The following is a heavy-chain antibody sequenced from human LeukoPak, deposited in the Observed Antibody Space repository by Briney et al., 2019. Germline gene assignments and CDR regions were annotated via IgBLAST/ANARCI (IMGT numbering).Heavy chain of an antibody. J-gene: IGHJ4*01. Sequence: GGSLRLSCAASGFSFSDYSMNWVRQAPGKGLEWLSYISPSGSTIYYADSVRGRFTISRDNPKNSLYLQMSSLRDEDTAFYYCARDQVPFDYWGHGTLVTVSS. CDR2: ISPSGSTI. V-gene: IGHV3-48*02. CDR3: ARDQVPFDY. CDR1: GFSFSDYS.